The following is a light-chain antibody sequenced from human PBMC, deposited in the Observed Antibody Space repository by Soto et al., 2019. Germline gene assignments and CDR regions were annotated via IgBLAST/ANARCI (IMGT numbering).Light chain of an antibody. Sequence: IVLTQSPATLSLSPGGRATLSCRASQSVSSNLAWYQQKPGQAPRLLIYDASSRATGIPDRFSGSGSGTDFTLTISRVEPEDFAVYYCQQYGSSPITFGQGTRLEIK. CDR3: QQYGSSPIT. CDR1: QSVSSN. V-gene: IGKV3-20*01. J-gene: IGKJ5*01. CDR2: DAS.